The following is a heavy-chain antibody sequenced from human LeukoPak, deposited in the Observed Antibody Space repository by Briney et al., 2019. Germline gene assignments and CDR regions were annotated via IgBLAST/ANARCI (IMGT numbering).Heavy chain of an antibody. V-gene: IGHV3-7*01. Sequence: GGSLRLSCATSGFAFSRSWMDWVRQAPGKGLEWVADIKEDGSETHYVDSAKGRFTISRDNAKNSLFLQLDNLRVEDTAVYYCSRSLNSWGQGTLVTVSP. CDR3: SRSLNS. J-gene: IGHJ4*02. CDR1: GFAFSRSW. CDR2: IKEDGSET.